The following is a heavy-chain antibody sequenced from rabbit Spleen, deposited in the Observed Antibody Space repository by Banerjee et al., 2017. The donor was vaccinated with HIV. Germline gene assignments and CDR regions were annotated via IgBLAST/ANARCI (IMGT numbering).Heavy chain of an antibody. J-gene: IGHJ4*01. CDR1: GFDLSSYYD. V-gene: IGHV1S40*01. D-gene: IGHD1-1*01. Sequence: QSLEESGGDLVKPGASPTLTCTASGFDLSSYYDMCWVRQAPGKGLEWIGYIDPVFGITYYASWVNGRFSISRENAQNTLYLQLNSLTVADTATYFCVRARPYPFVLWGQGTLVTVS. CDR2: IDPVFGIT. CDR3: VRARPYPFVL.